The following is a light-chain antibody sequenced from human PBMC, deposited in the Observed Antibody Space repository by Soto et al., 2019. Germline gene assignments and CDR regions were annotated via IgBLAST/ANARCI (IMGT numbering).Light chain of an antibody. CDR3: QQSYSLPRT. CDR2: TAS. V-gene: IGKV1-39*01. CDR1: QSVSNF. J-gene: IGKJ4*01. Sequence: DIQLTQSPSSLSASVGDRVTITCRASQSVSNFLNWYQQIPGKAPKLVIYTASRLQSGVPSRFSGSGSGTDFSLTISGLQPEDFGTYYCQQSYSLPRTFGGGTKVEIE.